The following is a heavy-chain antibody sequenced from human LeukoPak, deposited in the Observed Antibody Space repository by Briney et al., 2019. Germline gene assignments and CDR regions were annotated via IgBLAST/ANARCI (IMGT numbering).Heavy chain of an antibody. D-gene: IGHD5-18*01. CDR3: ATPAGDSYGIVFDY. CDR2: FDPEDGET. V-gene: IGHV1-24*01. Sequence: ASAKVSCKVSGYTLTELSMHWVRQAPGKGLEWMGGFDPEDGETIYAQKFRGRVTMTEDTSTDTAYMELSSLRSEDTAVYYCATPAGDSYGIVFDYWGQGTLVTVSS. J-gene: IGHJ4*02. CDR1: GYTLTELS.